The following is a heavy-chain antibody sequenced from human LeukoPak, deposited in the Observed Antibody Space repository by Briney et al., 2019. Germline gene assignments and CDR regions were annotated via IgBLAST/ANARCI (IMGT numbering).Heavy chain of an antibody. Sequence: GGSLRLSCAASGFTFSSYAMSGVRQAPGKALEWVSAISGSGGSTYYADSVKGRFTISRDNSKNTLYLQMNSLRAEDTAVYYCAKDDRFGEPTYFDYWGQGTLVTVSS. V-gene: IGHV3-23*01. CDR1: GFTFSSYA. CDR3: AKDDRFGEPTYFDY. CDR2: ISGSGGST. D-gene: IGHD3-10*01. J-gene: IGHJ4*02.